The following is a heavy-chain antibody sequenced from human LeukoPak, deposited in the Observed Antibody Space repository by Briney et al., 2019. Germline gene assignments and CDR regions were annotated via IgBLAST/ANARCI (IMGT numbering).Heavy chain of an antibody. CDR3: ARRVVVPAAIQGDAFDI. J-gene: IGHJ3*02. CDR1: GYSFTSYW. CDR2: IYPGDSDT. V-gene: IGHV5-51*01. D-gene: IGHD2-2*02. Sequence: GASQKISCKGSGYSFTSYWSGWVRQTPGKGLEWRGIIYPGDSDTRSSPSFQGQVTISDDKSISTAYLQWSSLKASDTAMYYCARRVVVPAAIQGDAFDIWGQGTMVTVSS.